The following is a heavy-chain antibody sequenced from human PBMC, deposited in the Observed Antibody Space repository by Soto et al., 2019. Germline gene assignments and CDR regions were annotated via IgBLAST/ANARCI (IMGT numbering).Heavy chain of an antibody. J-gene: IGHJ4*02. V-gene: IGHV3-21*01. CDR1: GFTFSSYS. CDR2: ISSSSSYI. Sequence: GGSLRLSCAASGFTFSSYSMNWVRQAPGKGLEWVSSISSSSSYIYYADSVKGRLTISRDNAKNSLYLQMNSLRAEDTAVYYCARAQTSSSGWYPFIDYWGKGTLVTVSS. D-gene: IGHD6-19*01. CDR3: ARAQTSSSGWYPFIDY.